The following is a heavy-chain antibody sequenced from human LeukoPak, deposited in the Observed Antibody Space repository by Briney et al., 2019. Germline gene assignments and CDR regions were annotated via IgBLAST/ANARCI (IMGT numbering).Heavy chain of an antibody. V-gene: IGHV1-2*02. J-gene: IGHJ6*02. D-gene: IGHD3-9*01. CDR1: GYTFTGYY. Sequence: GASVKVSCKSSGYTFTGYYMHWVRQAPGQGLEWMGWINPNSGGTNYAQKFQGRVTMTRDTSISTAYMELSRLRSDDTAVYYCAVGPTPEDDILTGYPYGMDVWGQGTTVTVSS. CDR3: AVGPTPEDDILTGYPYGMDV. CDR2: INPNSGGT.